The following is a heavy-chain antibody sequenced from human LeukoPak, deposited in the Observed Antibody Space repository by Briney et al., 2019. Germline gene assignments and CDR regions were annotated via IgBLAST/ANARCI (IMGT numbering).Heavy chain of an antibody. CDR1: GFTFSSYG. Sequence: GGSLRLSCAASGFTFSSYGMNWVRQAPGKGLEWVSSISSSSSTIYYADSVKGRFTISRDNAKNSLYLQMSSLRAEDTAVYYCARDRIEQQRTLGRSTNYYSYYYMDVWGKGTTVTVSS. J-gene: IGHJ6*03. V-gene: IGHV3-48*01. CDR2: ISSSSSTI. D-gene: IGHD6-13*01. CDR3: ARDRIEQQRTLGRSTNYYSYYYMDV.